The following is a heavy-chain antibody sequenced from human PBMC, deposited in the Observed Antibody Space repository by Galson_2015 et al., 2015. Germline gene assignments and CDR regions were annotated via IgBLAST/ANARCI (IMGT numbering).Heavy chain of an antibody. J-gene: IGHJ3*02. V-gene: IGHV3-64*01. CDR2: ISSNGGST. CDR1: GFTFSSYA. D-gene: IGHD2-21*02. CDR3: AKGRSLAYCGGDCSPDAFDI. Sequence: SLRLSCAASGFTFSSYAMHWVRQAPGKGLEYVSAISSNGGSTYYANSVKGRFTISRDNSKNTLYLQMGSLRAEDMAVYYCAKGRSLAYCGGDCSPDAFDIWGQGTMVTVSS.